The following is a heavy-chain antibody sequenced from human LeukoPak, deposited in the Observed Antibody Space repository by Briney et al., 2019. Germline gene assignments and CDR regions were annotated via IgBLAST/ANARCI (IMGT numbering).Heavy chain of an antibody. CDR1: GFTFSSYA. Sequence: GGSLGLSCAASGFTFSSYAMSWVRQAPGKGLEWVSAISGSGNSAYYADSVKGRFTISRDNSKNTLYLQMNSLRVEDTAVYYCAKEGADFWSGYHFDYWGQGTLVTVSS. V-gene: IGHV3-23*01. D-gene: IGHD3-3*01. CDR3: AKEGADFWSGYHFDY. CDR2: ISGSGNSA. J-gene: IGHJ4*02.